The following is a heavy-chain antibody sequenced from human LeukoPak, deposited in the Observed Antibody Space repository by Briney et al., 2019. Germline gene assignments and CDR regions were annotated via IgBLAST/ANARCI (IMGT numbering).Heavy chain of an antibody. D-gene: IGHD6-6*01. Sequence: SETLSLTCAVYGGSFSGYYWSWIRQPPGKGLEWNGEINHSGSTNYNPSLKSRVTISVDTSKNQFSLKLSSVTAADTAVYYCARGTDYSSSDNWFDPWGQGTLVTVSS. CDR2: INHSGST. V-gene: IGHV4-34*01. CDR3: ARGTDYSSSDNWFDP. CDR1: GGSFSGYY. J-gene: IGHJ5*02.